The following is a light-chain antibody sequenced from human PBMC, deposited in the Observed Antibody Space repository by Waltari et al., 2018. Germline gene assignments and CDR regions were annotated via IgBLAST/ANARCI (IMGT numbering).Light chain of an antibody. V-gene: IGKV1-33*01. CDR2: DAS. Sequence: DIQMTQSPSSLSASVGDRVTITCQASQPITNYLNWYQQKVGEAPKLLLHDASKLETGVPSKVSGSQSGTHFTLTIASLQPEYVATYYCQRYDNRPIFAFGPGTKVDIK. CDR1: QPITNY. J-gene: IGKJ3*01. CDR3: QRYDNRPIFA.